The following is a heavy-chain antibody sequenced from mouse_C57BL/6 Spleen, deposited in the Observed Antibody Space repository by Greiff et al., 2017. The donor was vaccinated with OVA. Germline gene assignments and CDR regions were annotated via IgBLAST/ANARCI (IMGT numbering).Heavy chain of an antibody. J-gene: IGHJ2*01. CDR3: AIDLPGPLEY. D-gene: IGHD4-1*01. CDR1: GYTFTSYW. Sequence: QVQLQQPGADLVKPGASVKVSCTASGYTFTSYWMHWVKQRPGQGLEWIGRIHPSDSDTNYNQKFKGKATLTVDKSSTTAYLQLSSLTSKASGVYYCAIDLPGPLEYWGQGTTLPVSS. V-gene: IGHV1-74*01. CDR2: IHPSDSDT.